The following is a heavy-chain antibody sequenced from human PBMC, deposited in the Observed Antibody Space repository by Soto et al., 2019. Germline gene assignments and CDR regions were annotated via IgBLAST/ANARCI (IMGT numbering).Heavy chain of an antibody. CDR3: ARDLGFDSEGTFDY. D-gene: IGHD3-22*01. CDR2: TYYRSKWYN. J-gene: IGHJ4*02. V-gene: IGHV6-1*01. Sequence: GLGRTYYRSKWYNDYAVSVKSRITINPDTSKNQFSLQLNSVTPEDTAVYYCARDLGFDSEGTFDYWGQGTLVTVSS.